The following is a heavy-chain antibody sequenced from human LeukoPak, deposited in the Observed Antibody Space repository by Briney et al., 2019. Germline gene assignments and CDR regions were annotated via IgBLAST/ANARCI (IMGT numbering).Heavy chain of an antibody. D-gene: IGHD3-10*01. CDR3: AKGSYYYGSGAQYYFDP. CDR2: ISGSGGST. Sequence: GGSLRLSCAASGFTFSSYAMSWVRQAPGRGLEWVSAISGSGGSTYYADSVKGRFTISRDNSKNTLYLQMNSLRAEDTAVYYCAKGSYYYGSGAQYYFDPWGQGTLVTVSS. V-gene: IGHV3-23*01. J-gene: IGHJ5*02. CDR1: GFTFSSYA.